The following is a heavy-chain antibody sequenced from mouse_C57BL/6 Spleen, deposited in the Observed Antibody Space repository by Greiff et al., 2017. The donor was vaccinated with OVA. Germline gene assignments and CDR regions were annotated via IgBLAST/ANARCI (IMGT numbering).Heavy chain of an antibody. CDR3: ARDAVAGYYFDY. D-gene: IGHD1-1*01. CDR2: IYPGDGDT. Sequence: QVQLKQSGPELVKPGASVKISCKASGYAFSSSWMNWVKQRPGKGLEWIGRIYPGDGDTNYNGKFKGKATLTADKSSSPAYMQLSSLTSEDSAVYFCARDAVAGYYFDYWGQGTTLTVSS. J-gene: IGHJ2*01. V-gene: IGHV1-82*01. CDR1: GYAFSSSW.